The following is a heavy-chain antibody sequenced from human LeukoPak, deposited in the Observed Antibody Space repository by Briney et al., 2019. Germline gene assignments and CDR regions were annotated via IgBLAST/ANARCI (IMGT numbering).Heavy chain of an antibody. CDR3: ARVLIGAAGCIDS. Sequence: GGSLRLSCAASGFTFSNFAMHWVRQAPGKGPEWVSFMSYDGSQYHADSVKGRFTISRDNSKNMLFLQMNSLRVEDTAVYYCARVLIGAAGCIDSWGQGTLVTVSS. V-gene: IGHV3-30*01. D-gene: IGHD6-13*01. J-gene: IGHJ4*02. CDR1: GFTFSNFA. CDR2: MSYDGSQ.